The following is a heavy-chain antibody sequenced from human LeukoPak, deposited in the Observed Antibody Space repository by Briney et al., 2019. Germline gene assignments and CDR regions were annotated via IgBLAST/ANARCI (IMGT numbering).Heavy chain of an antibody. V-gene: IGHV3-23*01. CDR3: AKVSGYSGSLPADY. Sequence: GGSLRLSCAASGFTFSSYAMSWVRQAPGQGLEWVSAISGSGVSTYYADSVKGRFAISRDNSKNTLYLQMNSLRAEDTAVYYCAKVSGYSGSLPADYWGQGTLVTVSS. J-gene: IGHJ4*02. CDR2: ISGSGVST. CDR1: GFTFSSYA. D-gene: IGHD1-26*01.